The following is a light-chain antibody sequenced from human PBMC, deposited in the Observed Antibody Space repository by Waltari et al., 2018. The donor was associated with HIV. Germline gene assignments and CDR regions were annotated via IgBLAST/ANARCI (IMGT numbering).Light chain of an antibody. J-gene: IGKJ2*01. CDR1: QSVSSN. CDR3: QQYNNWPRT. V-gene: IGKV3-15*01. Sequence: EIVVTQSPVTLSVSPGERATLSCRASQSVSSNLAWYQQKPGQAPTLLIYGASTRATGIPARFSGSGSGTEFTLTISSLQSEDFAVYYCQQYNNWPRTFGQGTKLEIK. CDR2: GAS.